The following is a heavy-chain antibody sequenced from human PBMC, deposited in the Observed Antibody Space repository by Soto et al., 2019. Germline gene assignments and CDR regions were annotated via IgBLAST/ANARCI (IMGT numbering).Heavy chain of an antibody. CDR1: GGSISSYY. D-gene: IGHD3-16*01. J-gene: IGHJ4*02. CDR2: IYYSGST. CDR3: ARHYEADYEPYFDY. V-gene: IGHV4-59*08. Sequence: SETLSLTCTVSGGSISSYYWSWIRQPPGKGLEWIGYIYYSGSTNYNPSLKSRVTISVDTSKNHFSLKLTSVTAADTVVYYCARHYEADYEPYFDYWGQGTLVTVSS.